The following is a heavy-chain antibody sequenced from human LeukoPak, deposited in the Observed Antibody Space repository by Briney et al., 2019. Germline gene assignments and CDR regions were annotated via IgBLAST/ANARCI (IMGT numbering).Heavy chain of an antibody. J-gene: IGHJ4*02. CDR1: GYRFTDHL. CDR2: INPNSGGT. V-gene: IGHV1-2*02. CDR3: AREDVGSFDY. Sequence: EASVKVSCKASGYRFTDHLIHWIRQAPGQGLEWMGWINPNSGGTNYAQKFQGRVTMTRDTSISTAYMELSRLRSDDTAVYYCAREDVGSFDYWGQGTLVTVSS. D-gene: IGHD3-10*01.